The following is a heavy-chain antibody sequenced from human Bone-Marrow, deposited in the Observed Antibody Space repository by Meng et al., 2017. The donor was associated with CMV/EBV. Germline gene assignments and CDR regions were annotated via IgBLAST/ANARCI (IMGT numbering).Heavy chain of an antibody. V-gene: IGHV4-4*02. Sequence: VSGGSISSSNWWSWVRQPPGKGLEWIGEIYHSGSTNYNPSLKSRVTISVDKSKNQFSLKLSSVTAADTAVYYCARFPPGGRGRYDDYWGQGTLVTVSS. CDR1: GGSISSSNW. CDR2: IYHSGST. CDR3: ARFPPGGRGRYDDY. J-gene: IGHJ4*02. D-gene: IGHD6-19*01.